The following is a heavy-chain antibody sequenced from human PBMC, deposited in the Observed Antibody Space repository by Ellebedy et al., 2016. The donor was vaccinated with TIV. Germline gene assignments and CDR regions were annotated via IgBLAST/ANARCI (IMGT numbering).Heavy chain of an antibody. V-gene: IGHV3-7*01. CDR3: ATDGSYGDYLSPAHAFEM. Sequence: GESLKISCTASGFSFRSYWMTWVRQAPGKGLEWVANINQDGSEKFYGDSVKGRFTISRDNAKNSLYLQMNSLRAEDTAVYYCATDGSYGDYLSPAHAFEMWGQGTMITVSS. J-gene: IGHJ3*02. D-gene: IGHD4-17*01. CDR2: INQDGSEK. CDR1: GFSFRSYW.